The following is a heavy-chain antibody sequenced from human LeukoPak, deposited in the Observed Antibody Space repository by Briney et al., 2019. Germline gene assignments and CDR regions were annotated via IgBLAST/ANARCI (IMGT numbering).Heavy chain of an antibody. CDR2: ISSSGGST. CDR1: GFTFSSYA. CDR3: ARAYGSGSYYDY. D-gene: IGHD1-26*01. J-gene: IGHJ4*02. Sequence: GSLRLSCAASGFTFSSYAMHWVRQAPGKGLEYVSAISSSGGSTYYANSVKGRFTISRDNSKNTLYLQMGSLRAEDMAVYYCARAYGSGSYYDYWGQGTLVTVSS. V-gene: IGHV3-64*01.